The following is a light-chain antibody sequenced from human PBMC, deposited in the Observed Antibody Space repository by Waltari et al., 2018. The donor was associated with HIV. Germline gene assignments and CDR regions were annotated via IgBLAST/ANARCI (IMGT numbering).Light chain of an antibody. CDR3: QQYYTLPLT. V-gene: IGKV4-1*01. CDR2: WAS. J-gene: IGKJ4*01. CDR1: QIVLFTSNDKNY. Sequence: DIKLTQSPDSLTVSLGDRATINCKSSQIVLFTSNDKNYLAWYQQKPGQPPKLLLYWASTQESGVPDRFSGSGSGTEFTLTIDSLQAEDVAVYYCQQYYTLPLTFGGGTKVEIK.